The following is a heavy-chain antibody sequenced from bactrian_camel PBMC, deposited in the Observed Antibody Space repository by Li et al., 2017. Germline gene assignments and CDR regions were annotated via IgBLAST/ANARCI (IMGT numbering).Heavy chain of an antibody. CDR3: AARSCLRRGYGY. CDR2: IERDGST. Sequence: VESGGGSVQAGGSLRLSCAASGYTCMAWFRQAPGKEREGVATIERDGSTTYADSVKGRFTISKDNAKDTLSLEMNSLKPEDTAMYYCAARSCLRRGYGYWGQGTQVTVS. J-gene: IGHJ4*01. CDR1: GYTC. V-gene: IGHV3S53*01.